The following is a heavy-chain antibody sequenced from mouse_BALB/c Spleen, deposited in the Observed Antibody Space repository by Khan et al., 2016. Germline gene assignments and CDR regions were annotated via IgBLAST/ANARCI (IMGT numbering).Heavy chain of an antibody. CDR1: GFTFSSFG. J-gene: IGHJ4*01. V-gene: IGHV5-17*02. CDR2: ISSGSSTI. D-gene: IGHD2-4*01. Sequence: EVELVESGGGLVQPGGSRKLSCAASGFTFSSFGMHWVRQAPEKGLEWVAYISSGSSTIYYADTVKGRFTISRDNPKNTLFLQMTSLRSEDTAMYYCAPMITTSYAMDYWGQGTSVTVSS. CDR3: APMITTSYAMDY.